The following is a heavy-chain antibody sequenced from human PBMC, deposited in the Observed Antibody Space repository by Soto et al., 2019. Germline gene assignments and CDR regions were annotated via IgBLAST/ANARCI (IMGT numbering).Heavy chain of an antibody. CDR3: ARIISGSTGPYYYYAMDV. D-gene: IGHD1-26*01. CDR2: IGSSSSFI. V-gene: IGHV3-21*02. CDR1: GFTFDTYN. J-gene: IGHJ6*02. Sequence: EVQLVQSGGGLVKPGGSLRLSCAASGFTFDTYNMNWVRQTPGQGLEWVSSIGSSSSFIYYSASVRGRFSVSRDNAKNSLYLQMSSLRAEDTAVYYCARIISGSTGPYYYYAMDVWGQGTAVTGSS.